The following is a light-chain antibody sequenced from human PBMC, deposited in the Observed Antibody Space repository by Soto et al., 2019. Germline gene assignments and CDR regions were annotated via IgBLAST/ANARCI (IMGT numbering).Light chain of an antibody. Sequence: DIQMTQSPSTLSASVGDRVTITCRASQSISTWLAWYQQKPGKAPKLLIYKASSLESGVPSRFSGSGSGTECTLTISSLQPDDFATYYCQQYNSVSLLTFGGGTKVEIK. J-gene: IGKJ4*01. CDR3: QQYNSVSLLT. V-gene: IGKV1-5*03. CDR2: KAS. CDR1: QSISTW.